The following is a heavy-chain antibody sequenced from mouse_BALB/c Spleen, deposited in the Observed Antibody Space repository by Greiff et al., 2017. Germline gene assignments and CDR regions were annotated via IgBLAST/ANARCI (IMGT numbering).Heavy chain of an antibody. D-gene: IGHD2-4*01. J-gene: IGHJ4*01. Sequence: QVQLQQSRAELVKPGASVKLSCKASGYTFTSYYMYWVKQRPGQGLEWIGEINPSNGGTNFNEKFKSKATLTVDKSSSTAYMQLSSLTSEDSAVYYCTRGGYDYDGAMDYWGQGTSVTVSS. CDR3: TRGGYDYDGAMDY. CDR2: INPSNGGT. CDR1: GYTFTSYY. V-gene: IGHV1S81*02.